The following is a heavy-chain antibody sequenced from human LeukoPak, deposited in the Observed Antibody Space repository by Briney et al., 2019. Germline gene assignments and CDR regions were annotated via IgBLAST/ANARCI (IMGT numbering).Heavy chain of an antibody. J-gene: IGHJ6*03. D-gene: IGHD6-19*01. CDR3: AKDGRVAVAGNNYYYYMDV. Sequence: GGSLRLSCAASGFTFSSYAMTWVRQTPGKGLEWVSGISASGGSTYYVDSVKGRFTISRGNSKNTLYLQMNSLRAEDTAVYYCAKDGRVAVAGNNYYYYMDVWGKGTTVTVSS. V-gene: IGHV3-23*01. CDR1: GFTFSSYA. CDR2: ISASGGST.